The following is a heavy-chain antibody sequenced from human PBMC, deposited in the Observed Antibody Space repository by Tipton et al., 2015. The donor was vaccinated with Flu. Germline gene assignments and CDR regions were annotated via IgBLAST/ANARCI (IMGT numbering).Heavy chain of an antibody. V-gene: IGHV1-46*01. Sequence: QLVQSGAEVKKPGASVKVSCKASGYTFTSYYMHWVRQAPGQGLEWMGIINPSGGSTSYAQKFQGRVTMTRGTSTSTVYMELSSLRSEDTAVYYCARSITIFGVAPDAFDIWGQGTMVTVSS. J-gene: IGHJ3*02. CDR1: GYTFTSYY. D-gene: IGHD3-3*01. CDR3: ARSITIFGVAPDAFDI. CDR2: INPSGGST.